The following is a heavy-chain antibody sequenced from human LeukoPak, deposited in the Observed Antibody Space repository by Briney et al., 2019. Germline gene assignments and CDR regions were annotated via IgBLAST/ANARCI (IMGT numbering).Heavy chain of an antibody. CDR3: ARAPHSSGWYPLGVRPNYYYYGMDV. Sequence: GASVKVSCKASGYTFTSYAMHWVRQAPGQRLEWMGWINAGNGNTKYSQKFQGRVTITRDTSASTAYMELSSLRSEDTAVYYCARAPHSSGWYPLGVRPNYYYYGMDVWGQGTTVTVSS. D-gene: IGHD6-19*01. CDR2: INAGNGNT. J-gene: IGHJ6*02. CDR1: GYTFTSYA. V-gene: IGHV1-3*01.